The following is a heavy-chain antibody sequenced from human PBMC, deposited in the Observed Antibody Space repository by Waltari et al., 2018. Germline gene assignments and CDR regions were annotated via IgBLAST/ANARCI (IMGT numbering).Heavy chain of an antibody. V-gene: IGHV1-2*02. Sequence: QVQLVQSGSEVKKPGASVKVSCLASGYSFTAYQLHWGRQTPGQGLEWLGWINPKNGCTGYAQSFLGRVTMTRDTAINTVYMDLSGLRSDDTAVFYCARDPGPIVGAPDYWGQGTLVTVSS. CDR2: INPKNGCT. J-gene: IGHJ4*02. CDR3: ARDPGPIVGAPDY. D-gene: IGHD1-26*01. CDR1: GYSFTAYQ.